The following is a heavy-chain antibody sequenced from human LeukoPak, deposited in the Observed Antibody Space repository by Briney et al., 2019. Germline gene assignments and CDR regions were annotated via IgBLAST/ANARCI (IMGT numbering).Heavy chain of an antibody. CDR3: ARDGPQGVGWLDY. Sequence: SETLSLTCNVFGTSISSYFWTWIRQPPGKGLEWIGYISYSGSTNYNPSLKSRVTISVDTSKTHFSLKLNSVTAADTAAYYCARDGPQGVGWLDYWGQGTLITVSS. CDR2: ISYSGST. V-gene: IGHV4-59*01. D-gene: IGHD6-19*01. J-gene: IGHJ4*02. CDR1: GTSISSYF.